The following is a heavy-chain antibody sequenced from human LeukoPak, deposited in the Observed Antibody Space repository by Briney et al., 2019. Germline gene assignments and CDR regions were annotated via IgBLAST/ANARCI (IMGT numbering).Heavy chain of an antibody. Sequence: GGSLRLSCAASGFTFNNYWMTWVRQAPGKGLEGVANIKQDGSEKYYVDSVKGRFTISRDNAKNSLYLQMNSLRGEDTALYYCARDGGYSTNFDYWGQGTLVTVSS. CDR3: ARDGGYSTNFDY. V-gene: IGHV3-7*01. J-gene: IGHJ4*02. CDR2: IKQDGSEK. CDR1: GFTFNNYW. D-gene: IGHD1-26*01.